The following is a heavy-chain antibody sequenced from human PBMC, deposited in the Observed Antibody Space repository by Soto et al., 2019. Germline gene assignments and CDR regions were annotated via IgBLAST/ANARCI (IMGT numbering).Heavy chain of an antibody. D-gene: IGHD3-3*01. CDR2: TYYRSKWFN. CDR1: GDSVSSNIAA. J-gene: IGHJ1*01. CDR3: VRDGDGSGRTDFQY. V-gene: IGHV6-1*01. Sequence: SQTLSLTCAISGDSVSSNIAAWNWIRQSPSRGLEWLGRTYYRSKWFNEYALSVKRRISINADTSKNQFSLQLSSVTLEDTAVYYCVRDGDGSGRTDFQYWGQGTLVTVSS.